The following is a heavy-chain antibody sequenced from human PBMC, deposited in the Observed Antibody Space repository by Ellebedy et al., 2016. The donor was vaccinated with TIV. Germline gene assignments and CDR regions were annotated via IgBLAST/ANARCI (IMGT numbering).Heavy chain of an antibody. J-gene: IGHJ6*02. CDR1: GFTFSSYS. Sequence: GGSLRLXXAASGFTFSSYSMNWVRQAPGKGLEWVSSISSSSSYIYYADSVKGRFTISRDNAKNSLSLQMSSLRADDTAVYYCARDVLLWVGELSGAMDVWGQGTTVTVSS. CDR3: ARDVLLWVGELSGAMDV. CDR2: ISSSSSYI. V-gene: IGHV3-21*04. D-gene: IGHD3-10*01.